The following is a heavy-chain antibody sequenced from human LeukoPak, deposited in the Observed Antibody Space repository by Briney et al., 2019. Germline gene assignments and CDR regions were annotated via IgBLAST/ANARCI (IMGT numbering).Heavy chain of an antibody. CDR1: GGSISSSNW. V-gene: IGHV4-4*02. CDR3: ARAITVTTKKESYYYYYMDV. J-gene: IGHJ6*03. CDR2: IYRSGTT. D-gene: IGHD4-17*01. Sequence: SETLSLTCAVSGGSISSSNWWSWVRQPPGKGLEWIGEIYRSGTTNYKPSLKSRVTISLDKSRNHFSLKLTSVTAADSAVYYCARAITVTTKKESYYYYYMDVWGKGTTVTISS.